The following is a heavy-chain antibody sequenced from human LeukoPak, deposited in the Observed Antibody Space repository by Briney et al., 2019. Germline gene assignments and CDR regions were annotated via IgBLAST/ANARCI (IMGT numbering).Heavy chain of an antibody. J-gene: IGHJ6*03. CDR3: TSPAAITIFNYYYMDV. Sequence: QPGGSLKLSCAASGFTFSGSDMHWVRQASGKGLEWVGRIRSKANSYATAYAASVKGRFTISRDDSKNTAYLQMNSLKTEDTAVYYCTSPAAITIFNYYYMDVWGKGTTVTVSS. CDR2: IRSKANSYAT. D-gene: IGHD3-3*01. CDR1: GFTFSGSD. V-gene: IGHV3-73*01.